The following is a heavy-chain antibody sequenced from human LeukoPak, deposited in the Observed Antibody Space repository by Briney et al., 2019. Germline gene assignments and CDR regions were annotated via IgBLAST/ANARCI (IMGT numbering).Heavy chain of an antibody. CDR2: ISYDGSNK. V-gene: IGHV3-30-3*01. D-gene: IGHD3-9*01. Sequence: GGSLRLSCAASGFTFSSYAMHWVRQAPGKGLEWVAVISYDGSNKYYADSVKGRFTISRDNSKNTLYLQMNSLRAEDTAVYYCARPLRYFDWSATGGVDYWGQGTLVTVSS. CDR1: GFTFSSYA. CDR3: ARPLRYFDWSATGGVDY. J-gene: IGHJ4*02.